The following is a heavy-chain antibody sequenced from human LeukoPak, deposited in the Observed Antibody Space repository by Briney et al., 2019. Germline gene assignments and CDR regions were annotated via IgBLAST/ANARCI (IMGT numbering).Heavy chain of an antibody. J-gene: IGHJ4*02. CDR1: GYTFTSNY. CDR3: AISTDCSSTSCEIEY. Sequence: ASVKVSCKASGYTFTSNYMHWVRQAPGQGLEWMGIINPSDGSANSAQKFQGRVTMTRDTSTSTVYMELSRLRSDDTAVYYCAISTDCSSTSCEIEYWGQGTLVTVSS. V-gene: IGHV1-46*01. CDR2: INPSDGSA. D-gene: IGHD2-2*01.